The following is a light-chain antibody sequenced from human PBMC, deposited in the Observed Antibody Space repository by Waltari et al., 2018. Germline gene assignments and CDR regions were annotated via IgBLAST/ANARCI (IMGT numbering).Light chain of an antibody. CDR3: HARDASGVGGS. J-gene: IGLJ2*01. Sequence: SSELTQDPTVSVAMGQTVRITCQGDSLRSYYASWYQQRPGQAPILVFSGNNNRPSGVPDRFSGSSSANTAVLTITGAQAEDEASYYCHARDASGVGGSFGGGTKLTVL. CDR1: SLRSYY. V-gene: IGLV3-19*01. CDR2: GNN.